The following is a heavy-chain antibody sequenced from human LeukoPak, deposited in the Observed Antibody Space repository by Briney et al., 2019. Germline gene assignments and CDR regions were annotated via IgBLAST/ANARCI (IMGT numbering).Heavy chain of an antibody. Sequence: GGSLRLSCAVSGFTFSSHGMNWVRQAPGKGLEWVSGITGSGANAYYADSVKGRFTISRDNSKNTLYLQMNSLRAEDTAVYYCAKDPVYCGGDCYPVDYWGQGTLVTVSS. D-gene: IGHD2-21*02. V-gene: IGHV3-23*01. CDR3: AKDPVYCGGDCYPVDY. CDR1: GFTFSSHG. CDR2: ITGSGANA. J-gene: IGHJ4*02.